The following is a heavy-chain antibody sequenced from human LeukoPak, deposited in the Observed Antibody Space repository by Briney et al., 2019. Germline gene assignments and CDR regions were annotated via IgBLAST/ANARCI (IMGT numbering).Heavy chain of an antibody. CDR1: GFTFSSYW. D-gene: IGHD1-26*01. J-gene: IGHJ4*02. CDR2: IKQDGSEK. Sequence: GGSLRLSCAASGFTFSSYWMSWVRQAPGKWLEWVANIKQDGSEKYYVDSVKGRFTISRDNAKNSLYLQMNSLRAEDTAVYYCARNNPPEAYSGSYYFDYWGQGTLVTVSS. CDR3: ARNNPPEAYSGSYYFDY. V-gene: IGHV3-7*01.